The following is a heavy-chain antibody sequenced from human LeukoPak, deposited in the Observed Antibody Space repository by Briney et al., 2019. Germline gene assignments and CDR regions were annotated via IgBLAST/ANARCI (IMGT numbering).Heavy chain of an antibody. D-gene: IGHD2-2*02. Sequence: ASVKVSCKASGYTFTGYYMHWVRQAPGQGLEWMGRINPNSGGTNYAQKFQGRVTMTRDTSISTAYMELSRLRSDDTAVYYCARAGYCSSTSCYRYLQHWGQGTLVTVSS. V-gene: IGHV1-2*06. J-gene: IGHJ1*01. CDR1: GYTFTGYY. CDR2: INPNSGGT. CDR3: ARAGYCSSTSCYRYLQH.